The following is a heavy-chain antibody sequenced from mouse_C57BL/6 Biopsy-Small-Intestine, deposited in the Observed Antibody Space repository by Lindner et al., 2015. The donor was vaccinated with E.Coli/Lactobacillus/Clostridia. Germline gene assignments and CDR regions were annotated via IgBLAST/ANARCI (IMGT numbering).Heavy chain of an antibody. CDR2: IYPGDGDT. Sequence: VQLQESGAELVKPGASVKISCKASGYAFSSYWMNWVKQRPGKGLEWIGQIYPGDGDTNYNGKFKGKATLTADKSSSTAYMQLSSLTSEDSAVYFCARSRLRQGYYAIDYWGQGTSVTVSS. V-gene: IGHV1-80*01. CDR1: GYAFSSYW. J-gene: IGHJ4*01. CDR3: ARSRLRQGYYAIDY. D-gene: IGHD2-4*01.